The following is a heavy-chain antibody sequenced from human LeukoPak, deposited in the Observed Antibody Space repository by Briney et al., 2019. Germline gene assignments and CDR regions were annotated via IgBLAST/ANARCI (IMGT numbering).Heavy chain of an antibody. CDR3: ARERATGDYVFSFDY. D-gene: IGHD4-17*01. CDR1: GGSISSYY. V-gene: IGHV4-4*07. CDR2: IYTSGST. J-gene: IGHJ4*02. Sequence: SETLSLTCTVSGGSISSYYWSWLGQPAGKGREGVGRIYTSGSTNSHPSLASRVPMSVDTSKTQFSLKLSSVTAADTAVYYCARERATGDYVFSFDYWGQGTLVTVSS.